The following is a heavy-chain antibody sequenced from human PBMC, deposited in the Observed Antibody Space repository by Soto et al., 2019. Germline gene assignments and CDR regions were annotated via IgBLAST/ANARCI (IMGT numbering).Heavy chain of an antibody. V-gene: IGHV1-18*01. D-gene: IGHD1-1*01. CDR1: GYAFTTYG. CDR2: ISAHNGNT. Sequence: QVHLVQSGAEVNKPGASVKVSCKGSGYAFTTYGITWVRQDPGQGLEWMGWISAHNGNTNYAQKLQGRVTVTRDKSTSTAYMELRSLRSDDTDVYYCARGRYGDYWGQGALVTVSS. CDR3: ARGRYGDY. J-gene: IGHJ4*02.